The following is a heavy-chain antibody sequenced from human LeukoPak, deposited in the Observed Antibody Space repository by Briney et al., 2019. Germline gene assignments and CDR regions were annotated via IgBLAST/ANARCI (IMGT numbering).Heavy chain of an antibody. CDR2: INHSEST. D-gene: IGHD2-15*01. J-gene: IGHJ4*02. CDR3: ARESCSGNDCTSFDY. V-gene: IGHV4-34*01. Sequence: SETLSLTCAVYGGSFSGYYWSWLRQPPGKGLEWLGEINHSESTNYNPSLKSRVTMSVDMSKNQFSLKLNSVTAADTAVYYCARESCSGNDCTSFDYWGRGTLVTVSS. CDR1: GGSFSGYY.